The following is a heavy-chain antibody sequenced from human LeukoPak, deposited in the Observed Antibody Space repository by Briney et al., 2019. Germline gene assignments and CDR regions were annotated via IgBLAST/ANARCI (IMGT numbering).Heavy chain of an antibody. CDR3: ARDLLDTSMVHYWYFDL. J-gene: IGHJ2*01. V-gene: IGHV4-31*03. D-gene: IGHD5-18*01. Sequence: SETLSLTCTVSGSSISSGEYYWSWIRQHPGKGLEWIGYIYYNRSTYYNPSLKSRVTISVDTSKNQFSLKLSPVTAADTAVYCCARDLLDTSMVHYWYFDLWGRGTLVTVSS. CDR1: GSSISSGEYY. CDR2: IYYNRST.